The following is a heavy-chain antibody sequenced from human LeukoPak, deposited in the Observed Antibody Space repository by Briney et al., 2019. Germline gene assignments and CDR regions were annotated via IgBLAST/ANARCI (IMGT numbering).Heavy chain of an antibody. V-gene: IGHV4-59*12. D-gene: IGHD6-13*01. CDR1: GGSISSYY. CDR3: ARAHSIASYYYGVDV. J-gene: IGHJ6*02. CDR2: IYYSGST. Sequence: PSETLSLTCTVSGGSISSYYWSWIRQPPGKGLEWIGYIYYSGSTNYNPSLKSRVTISVDTSKNQFSLKLSSVTAADTAVYYCARAHSIASYYYGVDVWDQGTTVTVSS.